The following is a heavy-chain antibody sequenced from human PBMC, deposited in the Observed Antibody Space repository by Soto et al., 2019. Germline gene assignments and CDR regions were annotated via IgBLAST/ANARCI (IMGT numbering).Heavy chain of an antibody. CDR1: GGTFSSYV. D-gene: IGHD3-3*01. J-gene: IGHJ3*02. CDR3: ARGMTDYDFWSGYPVAFDI. V-gene: IGHV1-69*13. Sequence: SVKVSCKASGGTFSSYVISWVRQAPGQGLEWMGGIIPIFGTANYAQKFQGRVTITADESTSTAYMELSSLRSEDTAVYYCARGMTDYDFWSGYPVAFDIWGQGTMVTVSS. CDR2: IIPIFGTA.